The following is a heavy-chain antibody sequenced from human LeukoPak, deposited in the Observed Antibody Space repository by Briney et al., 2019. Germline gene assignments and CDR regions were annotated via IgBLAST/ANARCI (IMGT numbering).Heavy chain of an antibody. CDR2: INPYTGYT. D-gene: IGHD3-10*01. V-gene: IGHV1-18*01. J-gene: IGHJ5*02. CDR3: ARCRPSYNPSWFDP. Sequence: GASVKVSCQTSDYDFTSFGVMWVRQAPGQGLEWVGWINPYTGYTNSAQKFQGRVTLTTDTSAKSAYMELRSLRSDDTAVYYCARCRPSYNPSWFDPWGQGTLVTVSS. CDR1: DYDFTSFG.